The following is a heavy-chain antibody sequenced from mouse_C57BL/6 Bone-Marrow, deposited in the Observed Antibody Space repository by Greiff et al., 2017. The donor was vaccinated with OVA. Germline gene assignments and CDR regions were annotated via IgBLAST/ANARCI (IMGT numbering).Heavy chain of an antibody. D-gene: IGHD2-3*01. CDR2: IDPSDSYT. J-gene: IGHJ2*01. Sequence: QVQLQQPGAELVMPGASVKLSCKASGYTFTSYWMHWVKQRPGQGLEWIGEIDPSDSYTNYNQKFKGKSTLTVDKSSSTAYMQLSSLTSEDSAVYYYARYERWFFDYWGQGTTLTVSS. CDR1: GYTFTSYW. CDR3: ARYERWFFDY. V-gene: IGHV1-69*01.